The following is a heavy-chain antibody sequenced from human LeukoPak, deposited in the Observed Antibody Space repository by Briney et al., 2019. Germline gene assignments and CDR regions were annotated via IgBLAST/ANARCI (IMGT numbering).Heavy chain of an antibody. CDR2: ISSSGSTI. J-gene: IGHJ4*02. Sequence: QSGGSLRLSCAASGFTFSSYEMNWVRQAPGKGLEWVSYISSSGSTIYYADSVKGRFTISRDNAKNSLYLQMNSLRAEDTAVYYCAQFHWDGSSGYPDYWGQGTLVTVSS. CDR1: GFTFSSYE. CDR3: AQFHWDGSSGYPDY. D-gene: IGHD3-22*01. V-gene: IGHV3-48*03.